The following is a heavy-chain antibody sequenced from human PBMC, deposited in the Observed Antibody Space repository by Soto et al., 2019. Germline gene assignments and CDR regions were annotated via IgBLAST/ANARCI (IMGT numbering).Heavy chain of an antibody. CDR3: ANVPIWCSSTSCYTEGFDY. D-gene: IGHD2-2*02. V-gene: IGHV3-23*01. CDR2: ISAGGST. J-gene: IGHJ4*02. Sequence: PGGSLRLSCTASGFTFGYYAMSWVRQPPGKGLEWVSVISAGGSTYYADSVKGRFTVSRANSKNTLYLQMNSLRAEDTAVYYCANVPIWCSSTSCYTEGFDYWGQGTLVTAPQ. CDR1: GFTFGYYA.